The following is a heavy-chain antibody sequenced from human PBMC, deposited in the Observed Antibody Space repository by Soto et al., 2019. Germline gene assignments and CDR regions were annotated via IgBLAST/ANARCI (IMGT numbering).Heavy chain of an antibody. CDR3: ARARFTLWFGEVDFDY. CDR2: INHSGST. D-gene: IGHD3-10*01. J-gene: IGHJ4*02. CDR1: GGSFSGYY. V-gene: IGHV4-34*01. Sequence: SETLSLTCAVYGGSFSGYYWSWIRQPPGKGLEWIGEINHSGSTNYNPSLKSRVTISVDTSKNQFSLKLSSVTAADTAVYYCARARFTLWFGEVDFDYWGQGTLVTVSS.